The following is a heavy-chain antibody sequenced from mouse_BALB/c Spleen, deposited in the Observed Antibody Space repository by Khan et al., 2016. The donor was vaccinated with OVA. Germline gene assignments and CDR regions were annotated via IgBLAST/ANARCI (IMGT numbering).Heavy chain of an antibody. Sequence: VELVESGPGLVAPSQSLSITCTVSGFSLTSYGVNWVRQPPGKGMEWLGVIWGDGSTNYHSALISRLSIFKDNSKSQVFLKLNSLQTDDTATYYCAKWGDGSTYAMDYWGQGTSVTVSS. V-gene: IGHV2-3*01. CDR2: IWGDGST. J-gene: IGHJ4*01. D-gene: IGHD2-3*01. CDR3: AKWGDGSTYAMDY. CDR1: GFSLTSYG.